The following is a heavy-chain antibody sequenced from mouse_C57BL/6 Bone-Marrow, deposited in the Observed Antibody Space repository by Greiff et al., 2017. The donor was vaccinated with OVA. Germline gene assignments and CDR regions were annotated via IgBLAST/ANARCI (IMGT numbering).Heavy chain of an antibody. CDR2: IYPGSGST. CDR3: ARGPYYGRYYYAMDY. CDR1: GYTFTSYW. J-gene: IGHJ4*01. V-gene: IGHV1-55*01. D-gene: IGHD1-1*01. Sequence: QVQLKESGAELVKPGASVKMSCKASGYTFTSYWITWVKQRPGQGLEWIGDIYPGSGSTNYNEKFKSKATLTVDTSSSTAYMQLSSLTSEDSAVYYCARGPYYGRYYYAMDYWGQGTSVTVSS.